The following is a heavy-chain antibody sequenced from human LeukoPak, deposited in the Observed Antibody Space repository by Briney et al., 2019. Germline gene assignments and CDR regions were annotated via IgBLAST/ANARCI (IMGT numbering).Heavy chain of an antibody. CDR1: GGTFSSYA. CDR3: ARNQHYYDISGRLDAFDI. CDR2: IIPILGTA. Sequence: GASVKVSCKASGGTFSSYAISWVRQAPGQGPEWMGRIIPILGTANYAQKFQGRVTITADKSTSTDYMELSSLRSEDTAVYYCARNQHYYDISGRLDAFDIWGQGTMVTVSS. D-gene: IGHD3-22*01. J-gene: IGHJ3*02. V-gene: IGHV1-69*04.